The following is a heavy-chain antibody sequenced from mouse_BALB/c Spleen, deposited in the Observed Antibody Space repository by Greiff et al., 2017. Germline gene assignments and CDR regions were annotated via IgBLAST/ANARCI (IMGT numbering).Heavy chain of an antibody. CDR1: GYAFTNYL. D-gene: IGHD4-1*01. CDR2: INPGSGGT. CDR3: ARSGRGAWFAY. Sequence: QVQLQQSGAELVRPGTSVKVSCKASGYAFTNYLIEWVKQRPGQGLEWIGVINPGSGGTNYNEKFKGKATLTADKSSSTAYMQLSSLTSDDSAVYCCARSGRGAWFAYWGQGTLVTVSA. V-gene: IGHV1-54*01. J-gene: IGHJ3*01.